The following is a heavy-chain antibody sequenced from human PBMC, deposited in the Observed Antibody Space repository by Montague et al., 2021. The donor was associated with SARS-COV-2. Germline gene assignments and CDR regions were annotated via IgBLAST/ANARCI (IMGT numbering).Heavy chain of an antibody. Sequence: SLRLSCAASGFTFSSYGMHLVRQAPGKGLEWVAVIWYDGSNKYYADSVKGRFTISRDNSKNTLYLQMNSLRAEDTAVYYCARDQRGSALEWLGDGMDVWGQGTTVTVSS. D-gene: IGHD3-3*01. V-gene: IGHV3-33*01. CDR2: IWYDGSNK. CDR3: ARDQRGSALEWLGDGMDV. J-gene: IGHJ6*02. CDR1: GFTFSSYG.